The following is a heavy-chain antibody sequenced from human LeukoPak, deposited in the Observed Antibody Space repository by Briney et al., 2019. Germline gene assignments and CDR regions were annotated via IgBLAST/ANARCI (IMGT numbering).Heavy chain of an antibody. Sequence: GASVTVSCKASGYTFTGYYMHWVRQAPGQGLEWMGWINPNSGGTNYAQKFQGRVTMTRDTSISTAYMELSRLRSDDTAVYYCAREQTNWVLYYYYYMDVWGKGTTVTVSS. CDR3: AREQTNWVLYYYYYMDV. J-gene: IGHJ6*03. V-gene: IGHV1-2*02. D-gene: IGHD7-27*01. CDR1: GYTFTGYY. CDR2: INPNSGGT.